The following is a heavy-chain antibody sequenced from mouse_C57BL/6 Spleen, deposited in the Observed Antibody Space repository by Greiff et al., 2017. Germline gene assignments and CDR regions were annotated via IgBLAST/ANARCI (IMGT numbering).Heavy chain of an antibody. Sequence: QVQLQQPGAELVMPGASVKLSCKASGYTFTSYWMHWVKQRPGQGLEWIGEIDPSDSYTNYNQKFKGKSTLTVDKSSSTAYMQLSSLTSEDSAVYYCAREGSLGYFDVWGTGTTVTVSS. CDR1: GYTFTSYW. CDR2: IDPSDSYT. D-gene: IGHD1-1*01. V-gene: IGHV1-69*01. J-gene: IGHJ1*03. CDR3: AREGSLGYFDV.